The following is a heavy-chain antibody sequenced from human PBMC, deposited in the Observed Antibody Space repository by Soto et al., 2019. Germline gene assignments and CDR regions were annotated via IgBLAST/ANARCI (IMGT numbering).Heavy chain of an antibody. CDR2: IYYSGST. CDR1: GGSISSSSYY. D-gene: IGHD5-12*01. V-gene: IGHV4-39*01. Sequence: QLQLQESGPGLVKPSETLSLTCTVSGGSISSSSYYWGWIRQPPGKGLEWIGSIYYSGSTYYNPSLKSRVTISVDTSKNQFSLKLSSVTAADTAVYYCARHRREYSGYDSSPTLNWFDPWGQGTLVTVSS. CDR3: ARHRREYSGYDSSPTLNWFDP. J-gene: IGHJ5*02.